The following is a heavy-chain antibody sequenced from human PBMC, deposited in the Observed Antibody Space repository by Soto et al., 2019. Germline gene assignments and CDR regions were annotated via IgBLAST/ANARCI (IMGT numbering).Heavy chain of an antibody. CDR2: INHSGST. Sequence: SETLSLTCAVYGGSFSGYYWSWIRQPPGKGLEWIGEINHSGSTNYNPSLKSRVTISVDTSKNQFSLKLSSVTAADTAVYCCARVRGHYDYIWGSYLRGSGFDYWGQGTLVTVSS. CDR1: GGSFSGYY. V-gene: IGHV4-34*01. D-gene: IGHD3-16*02. CDR3: ARVRGHYDYIWGSYLRGSGFDY. J-gene: IGHJ4*02.